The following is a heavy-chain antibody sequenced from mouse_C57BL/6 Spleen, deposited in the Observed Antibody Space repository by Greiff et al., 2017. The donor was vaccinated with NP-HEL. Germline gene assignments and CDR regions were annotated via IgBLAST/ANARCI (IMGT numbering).Heavy chain of an antibody. CDR3: VGKSFDD. V-gene: IGHV10-1*01. Sequence: EVHLVESGGGLVQPKGSLKLSCAASGFSFTTYAMNWVRQAPGKGLEWVARIRSKSNNYATYYADSVKDRFTISREDSESMLDLQMNNLRTEDTAMYYCVGKSFDDWGKVTTLTVST. CDR1: GFSFTTYA. CDR2: IRSKSNNYAT. J-gene: IGHJ2*01.